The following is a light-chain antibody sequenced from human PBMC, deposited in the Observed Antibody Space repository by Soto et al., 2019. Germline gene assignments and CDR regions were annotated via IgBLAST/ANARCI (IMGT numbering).Light chain of an antibody. CDR2: RNN. CDR1: SSNIGSNY. Sequence: QSVLTQPPSASGTPGQRVTISCSGSSSNIGSNYVYWYQQLLGTAPKLLIYRNNQRPSGVPDRFSGSKSGASASLAISGLRSEDEADYYCAAWDDSLSGWVFGGETKVTVL. V-gene: IGLV1-47*01. CDR3: AAWDDSLSGWV. J-gene: IGLJ3*02.